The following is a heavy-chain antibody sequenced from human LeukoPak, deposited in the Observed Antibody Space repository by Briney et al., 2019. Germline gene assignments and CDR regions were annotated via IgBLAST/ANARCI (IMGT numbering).Heavy chain of an antibody. CDR3: AREVDTAMGPMDV. V-gene: IGHV4-59*01. CDR2: IYYSGST. J-gene: IGHJ6*03. CDR1: GGSISPYF. Sequence: SETLSLTCTVSGGSISPYFWSWIRQPPGKGLEWIGYIYYSGSTNYNPSLKSRVTISADTSKNQFSLKLSSVTAADTAVYYCAREVDTAMGPMDVWGKGTTVTVSS. D-gene: IGHD5-18*01.